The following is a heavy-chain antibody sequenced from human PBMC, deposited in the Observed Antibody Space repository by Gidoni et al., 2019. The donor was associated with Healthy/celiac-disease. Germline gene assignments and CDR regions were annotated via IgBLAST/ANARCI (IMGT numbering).Heavy chain of an antibody. Sequence: EVQLVESGGGLVQPGGSLRLSCAASGFTFSSYEMNWVRQAPGKGLEWVSYISSSGSTIYYADSVKGRFTISRDNAKNSLYLQMNSLRAEDTAVYYCARGLAARLYYYYGMDVWGQGTTVTVSS. CDR2: ISSSGSTI. D-gene: IGHD6-6*01. CDR3: ARGLAARLYYYYGMDV. V-gene: IGHV3-48*03. CDR1: GFTFSSYE. J-gene: IGHJ6*02.